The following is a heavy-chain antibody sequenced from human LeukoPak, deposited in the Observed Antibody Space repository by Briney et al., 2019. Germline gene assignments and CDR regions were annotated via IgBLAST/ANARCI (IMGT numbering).Heavy chain of an antibody. J-gene: IGHJ6*03. CDR2: MNPNSGNT. CDR3: ARVTRYCSSTSCYYMDV. D-gene: IGHD2-2*01. V-gene: IGHV1-8*03. Sequence: ASVKVSCKASGGTFSSYDINWVRQATGQGLEWMGWMNPNSGNTGYAQKFQGRVTITRNTSISTAYMELSSLRSEDTAVYYCARVTRYCSSTSCYYMDVWGKGPTVTVSS. CDR1: GGTFSSYD.